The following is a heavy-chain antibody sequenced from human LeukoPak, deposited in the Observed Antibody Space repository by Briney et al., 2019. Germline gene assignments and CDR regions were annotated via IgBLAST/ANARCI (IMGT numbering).Heavy chain of an antibody. CDR3: AGVDPVIYCSSGSCYGDY. CDR1: GYTFTGYY. V-gene: IGHV1-2*02. CDR2: INPNSGGT. D-gene: IGHD2-15*01. J-gene: IGHJ4*02. Sequence: ASVKVSCKASGYTFTGYYMHWVRQAPGQGLEWMGWINPNSGGTNYAQKFQGRVTMTRDTSISTAYMELSRLRSDDTAVYYCAGVDPVIYCSSGSCYGDYWGQGTLVTVSS.